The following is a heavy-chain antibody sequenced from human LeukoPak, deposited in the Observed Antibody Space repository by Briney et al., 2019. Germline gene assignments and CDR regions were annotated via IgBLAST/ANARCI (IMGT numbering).Heavy chain of an antibody. CDR2: ISAYNGNT. V-gene: IGHV1-18*01. CDR3: ARVYCSSTSCYTDYYYYMDV. J-gene: IGHJ6*03. CDR1: GYTFTSYG. D-gene: IGHD2-2*02. Sequence: GASVKVSCKASGYTFTSYGISWVRQAPGQGLEWMGWISAYNGNTNYAQKLQGRVTMTTDTSTSTACMELRSLRSDDTAVYHCARVYCSSTSCYTDYYYYMDVWGKGTTVTVSS.